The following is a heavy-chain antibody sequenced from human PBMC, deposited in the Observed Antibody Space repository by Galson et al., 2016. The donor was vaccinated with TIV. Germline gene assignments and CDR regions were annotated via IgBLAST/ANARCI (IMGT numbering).Heavy chain of an antibody. CDR1: GGTFGAYG. Sequence: SVKVSCKASGGTFGAYGITWVRQARGQGLEWVGGIIPMFASAKVAQNFQARVTITADESKRTVYMELTSLRSDDTAVYYCARDSGLVVPATKAFDLWGQGTTVTVSS. CDR3: ARDSGLVVPATKAFDL. CDR2: IIPMFASA. V-gene: IGHV1-69*13. D-gene: IGHD2-2*01. J-gene: IGHJ3*01.